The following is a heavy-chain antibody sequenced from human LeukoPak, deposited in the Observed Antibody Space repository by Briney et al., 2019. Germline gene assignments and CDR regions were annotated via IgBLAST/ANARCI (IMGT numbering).Heavy chain of an antibody. CDR3: ARGMAARRYYYYYMDV. CDR2: IYYSGST. Sequence: PSETLSLTCTVSGGSISSYYWSWIRQPPGKGLEWIGYIYYSGSTNYNPSLKSRVTISVDASKNQFSLKLSSVTAADTAVYYCARGMAARRYYYYYMDVWGKGTTVTVSS. D-gene: IGHD6-6*01. J-gene: IGHJ6*03. CDR1: GGSISSYY. V-gene: IGHV4-59*01.